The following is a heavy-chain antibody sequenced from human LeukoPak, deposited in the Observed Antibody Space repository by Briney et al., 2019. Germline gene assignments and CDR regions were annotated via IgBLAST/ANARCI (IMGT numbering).Heavy chain of an antibody. CDR2: IRQDGSDK. D-gene: IGHD2-2*01. CDR1: GFTFSTYW. V-gene: IGHV3-7*01. Sequence: GGSLRLSCAASGFTFSTYWMSWVRQAPGKGLEWVANIRQDGSDKYYVDSVKGRFTISRDNAKNSLYLQMNSLRVEDTAVYYCARDGGSAMPFDYWGQGTLVTASS. J-gene: IGHJ4*02. CDR3: ARDGGSAMPFDY.